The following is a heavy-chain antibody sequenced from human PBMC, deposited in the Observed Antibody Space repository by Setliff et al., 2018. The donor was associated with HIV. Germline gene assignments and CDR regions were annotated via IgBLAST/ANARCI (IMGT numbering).Heavy chain of an antibody. D-gene: IGHD6-19*01. CDR1: GDSSGINY. J-gene: IGHJ5*02. CDR3: TADRASVWYGH. CDR2: VSYAGTT. V-gene: IGHV4-59*04. Sequence: SETLSLTCTVSGDSSGINYWAWIRQPPGKGLEWIGSVSYAGTTYYNPSLEGRVSMSFDSSKNQFSLRLRPMAAADAATYYCTADRASVWYGHWGQGTQVTVSS.